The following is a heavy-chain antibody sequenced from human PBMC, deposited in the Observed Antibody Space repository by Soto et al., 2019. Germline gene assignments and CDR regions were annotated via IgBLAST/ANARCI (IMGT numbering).Heavy chain of an antibody. J-gene: IGHJ6*02. CDR1: GFSLSTSGMC. D-gene: IGHD6-13*01. V-gene: IGHV2-70*11. CDR3: ARIGHSSSWYYYGMDV. Sequence: GSGPTLVNPTQTLTLTCTFSGFSLSTSGMCVSWIRQPPGKALEWLARIDWDDDKYYSTSLKTRLTISKDTSKNQVVLTMTNMDPVDTATYYCARIGHSSSWYYYGMDVWGQGTTVTVSS. CDR2: IDWDDDK.